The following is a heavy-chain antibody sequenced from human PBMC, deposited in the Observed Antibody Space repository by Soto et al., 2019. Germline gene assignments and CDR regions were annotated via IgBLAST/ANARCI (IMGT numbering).Heavy chain of an antibody. CDR3: ANLFTAMVRWDDY. D-gene: IGHD5-18*01. Sequence: QVQLVESGGGVVQPGRSLRLSCAASGFTFSSYGMHWVRQAPGKGLEWVAVISYDGSNKYYADSVKGRFTISRDNSKNTRYLQMNSLRAEDTAVYYCANLFTAMVRWDDYWGQGTLVTVSS. CDR1: GFTFSSYG. CDR2: ISYDGSNK. J-gene: IGHJ4*02. V-gene: IGHV3-30*18.